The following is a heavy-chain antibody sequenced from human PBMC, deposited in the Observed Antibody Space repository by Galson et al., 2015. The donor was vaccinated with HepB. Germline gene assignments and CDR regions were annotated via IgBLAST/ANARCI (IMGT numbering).Heavy chain of an antibody. D-gene: IGHD3-10*01. V-gene: IGHV3-30-3*01. J-gene: IGHJ4*02. CDR2: ISYDGSNK. CDR1: GFTFSSYA. CDR3: AREYGSGSYYKGSSDY. Sequence: SLRLSCAASGFTFSSYAMHWVRRAPGKGLEWVAVISYDGSNKYYADSVKGRFTISRDNSKNTLYLQMNSLRAEDTAVYYCAREYGSGSYYKGSSDYWGQGTLVTVSS.